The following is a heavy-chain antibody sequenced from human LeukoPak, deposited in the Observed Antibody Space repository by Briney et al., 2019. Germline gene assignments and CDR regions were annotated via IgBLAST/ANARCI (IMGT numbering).Heavy chain of an antibody. CDR2: ISSSGSTI. CDR3: AREENSSGWYSKFDH. V-gene: IGHV3-48*03. CDR1: GFTFSSHE. Sequence: GSLRLSCAASGFTFSSHEMNWVRQAPGKGLEWVSYISSSGSTIYYADSVKGRLTISRDNAKNSLYLQMSSLRAEDTAIYYCAREENSSGWYSKFDHWAQGTLVTVFS. D-gene: IGHD6-19*01. J-gene: IGHJ4*02.